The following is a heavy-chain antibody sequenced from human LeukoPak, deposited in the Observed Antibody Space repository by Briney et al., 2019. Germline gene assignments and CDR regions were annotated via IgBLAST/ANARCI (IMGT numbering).Heavy chain of an antibody. CDR3: ARALNSGWYNYDY. D-gene: IGHD6-19*01. CDR1: GYTFTGYY. V-gene: IGHV1-2*02. CDR2: INPNSGGT. J-gene: IGHJ4*02. Sequence: ASVKVSCKASGYTFTGYYMHWVRQAPGKGLEWMGWINPNSGGTNYAQKFQGRVTMTRDTSISTAYMELSRLRSDDTAVYYCARALNSGWYNYDYWGQGTLVTASS.